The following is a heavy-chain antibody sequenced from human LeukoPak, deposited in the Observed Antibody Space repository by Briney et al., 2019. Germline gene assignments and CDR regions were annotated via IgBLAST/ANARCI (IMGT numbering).Heavy chain of an antibody. V-gene: IGHV4-61*08. J-gene: IGHJ6*03. CDR3: ARVYGGYGYYYYYYMDV. Sequence: SQTLSLTCAVSGGSISSGGYSWSWIREPPGKGLEWIGYIYYSGSTNYNPSLKSRVTISVDTSKNQFSLKLSSVTAADTAVYYCARVYGGYGYYYYYYMDVWGKGTTVTISS. D-gene: IGHD5-12*01. CDR2: IYYSGST. CDR1: GGSISSGGYS.